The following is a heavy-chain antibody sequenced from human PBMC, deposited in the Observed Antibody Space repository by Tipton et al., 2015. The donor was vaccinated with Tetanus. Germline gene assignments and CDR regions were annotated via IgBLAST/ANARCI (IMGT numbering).Heavy chain of an antibody. CDR1: GDSISSSEYY. CDR2: VYYDGSA. J-gene: IGHJ5*02. Sequence: TLSLTCTVSGDSISSSEYYWGWIRQPPGEGLEWIASVYYDGSAYTNPSLKSRIATSIDTSGSQFSLKVHSVTAADTAFYYCTRHVVEAVPRWFDPWGQGTLVTVSS. V-gene: IGHV4-39*01. D-gene: IGHD2-2*01. CDR3: TRHVVEAVPRWFDP.